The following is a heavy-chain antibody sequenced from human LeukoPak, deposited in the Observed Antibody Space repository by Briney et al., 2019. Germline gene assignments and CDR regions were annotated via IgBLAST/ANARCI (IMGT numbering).Heavy chain of an antibody. D-gene: IGHD3-16*01. V-gene: IGHV4-39*01. CDR1: GGSISRSSYY. CDR3: ARQLGAYSYPFDI. CDR2: IYFTGTT. J-gene: IGHJ3*02. Sequence: SETLSLTCTVSGGSISRSSYYWGWIRQPPGKGLEWIGSIYFTGTTLYNPSLTSRVTISVDTSKNQFSLRLNSVTAADTAVYYCARQLGAYSYPFDIWGQGTKVTVSS.